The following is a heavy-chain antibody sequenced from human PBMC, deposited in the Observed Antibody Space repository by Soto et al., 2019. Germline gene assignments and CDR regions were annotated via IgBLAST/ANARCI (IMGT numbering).Heavy chain of an antibody. CDR1: GFPFNNYA. J-gene: IGHJ4*02. CDR3: AKENGYSSSWFEFDY. CDR2: ISGSAVNT. V-gene: IGHV3-23*01. Sequence: GGSLRLSCAASGFPFNNYAMGWVRQAPGTGLEWVSTISGSAVNTYYADSVKGRFTISRDNSKNNLYLQMNSLRAEDTAIYYCAKENGYSSSWFEFDYWGQGTLVTVSS. D-gene: IGHD6-13*01.